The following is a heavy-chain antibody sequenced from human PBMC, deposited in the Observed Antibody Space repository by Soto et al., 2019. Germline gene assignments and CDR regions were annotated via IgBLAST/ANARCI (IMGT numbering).Heavy chain of an antibody. Sequence: SVKVSCKASGCTFSSYAISWVRQAPGQGLEWMGGIIPIFGTANYAQKFQGRVTITADKSTSTAYMELSSLRSEDTAVYYCARWSVDTAIAEYYYYYGMDVWGQGNTVPVYS. CDR1: GCTFSSYA. D-gene: IGHD5-18*01. V-gene: IGHV1-69*06. CDR3: ARWSVDTAIAEYYYYYGMDV. J-gene: IGHJ6*02. CDR2: IIPIFGTA.